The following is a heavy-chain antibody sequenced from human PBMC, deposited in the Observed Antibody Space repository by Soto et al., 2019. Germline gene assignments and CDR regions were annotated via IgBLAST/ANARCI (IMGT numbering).Heavy chain of an antibody. CDR1: GFTFSSYA. CDR2: ISGRGGST. J-gene: IGHJ4*02. CDR3: AKNRETYDFWSGYYTRGSALDY. D-gene: IGHD3-3*01. Sequence: EVQLLESGGGLVQPGGSLRLSCAASGFTFSSYAMSWVRQAPGKGLEWVSAISGRGGSTYYADSVKGRFTISRDNSKNTLYLQMNSLRAEDTAVYYCAKNRETYDFWSGYYTRGSALDYWGQGTLVTVSS. V-gene: IGHV3-23*01.